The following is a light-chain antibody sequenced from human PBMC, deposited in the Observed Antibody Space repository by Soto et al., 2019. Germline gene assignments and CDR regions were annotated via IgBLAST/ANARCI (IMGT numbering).Light chain of an antibody. CDR2: SNS. V-gene: IGLV1-40*01. Sequence: QSVLTQPPSVSGAPGQRVTISCTGSNSNIGAGYDVHWYQQLPGTAPKLLMSSNSNRPSGVPDRFSGSKSGTSASLAIIGLQAEDEAEYYCQSYDSFRSGYVVFGGGTKLTVL. CDR1: NSNIGAGYD. CDR3: QSYDSFRSGYVV. J-gene: IGLJ2*01.